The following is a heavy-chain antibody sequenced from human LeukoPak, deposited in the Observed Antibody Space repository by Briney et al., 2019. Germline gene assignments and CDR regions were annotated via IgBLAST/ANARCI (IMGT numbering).Heavy chain of an antibody. CDR3: ARESGSGEFDY. Sequence: PGGSLRLSCAASRFTFSSYKVSWVRQAPGKGLEWVSSISSSSSYIYYADSVKGRFTISRDNARNSLYLQMNSLRAEDTAVYYCARESGSGEFDYWGQRTLVTVSS. V-gene: IGHV3-21*01. CDR2: ISSSSSYI. D-gene: IGHD2-15*01. J-gene: IGHJ4*02. CDR1: RFTFSSYK.